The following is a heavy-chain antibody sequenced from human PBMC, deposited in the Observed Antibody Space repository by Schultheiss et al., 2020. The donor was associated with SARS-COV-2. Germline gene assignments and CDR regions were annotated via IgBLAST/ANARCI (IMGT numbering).Heavy chain of an antibody. J-gene: IGHJ4*02. V-gene: IGHV3-7*01. CDR3: ARVRGGGDFDY. CDR2: IKQAGSEK. CDR1: GFTFSYYW. D-gene: IGHD2-15*01. Sequence: GGSLRLSCAASGFTFSYYWMSWVRQAPGKGLEWVANIKQAGSEKYYVDSVKGRFTISRDNAKNSLYLQMNSLRAEDTAVYYCARVRGGGDFDYWGQGTLVTVSS.